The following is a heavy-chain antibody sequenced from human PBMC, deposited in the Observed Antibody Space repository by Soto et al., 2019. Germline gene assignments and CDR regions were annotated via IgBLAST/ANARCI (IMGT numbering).Heavy chain of an antibody. D-gene: IGHD3-9*01. J-gene: IGHJ6*02. CDR3: ARDEALRYFDWLTHYYYYGMDV. CDR1: GFTFSSYS. CDR2: ISSSSSTI. Sequence: PVGSLRLSCAASGFTFSSYSMNWVRQAPGKGLEWVSYISSSSSTIYYADSVKGRFTISRDNAKNSLYLQMNSLRDEDTAVYYCARDEALRYFDWLTHYYYYGMDVWGQGTTVTVSS. V-gene: IGHV3-48*02.